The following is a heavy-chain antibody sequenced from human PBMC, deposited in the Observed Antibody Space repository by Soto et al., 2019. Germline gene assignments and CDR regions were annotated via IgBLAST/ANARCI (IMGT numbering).Heavy chain of an antibody. Sequence: SETLSLTCTVSGGSISSSSYYWGWIRQPPGKGLEWIGSIYYSGSTYYNPSLKSRVTISVDTSKNQFSLKLSSVTAADTAVYYCARHEGYGDGYNFLFNYWGQGTLVTVSS. CDR1: GGSISSSSYY. J-gene: IGHJ4*02. D-gene: IGHD5-12*01. V-gene: IGHV4-39*01. CDR2: IYYSGST. CDR3: ARHEGYGDGYNFLFNY.